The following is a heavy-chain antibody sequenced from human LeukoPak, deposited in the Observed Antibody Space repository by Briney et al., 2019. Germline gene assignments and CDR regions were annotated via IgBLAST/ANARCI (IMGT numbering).Heavy chain of an antibody. CDR1: GFPFSSYG. Sequence: GGALRLSCAASGFPFSSYGMHWVRQAPGKGLEGVAFIAYDGNNRYYADSVKGRLTLSRDNSKNTRYLQMDSLRAEDTAVYYCARHFYLTNVHAFDIWGQGTMVTVSS. CDR3: ARHFYLTNVHAFDI. D-gene: IGHD3-3*02. J-gene: IGHJ3*02. CDR2: IAYDGNNR. V-gene: IGHV3-30*03.